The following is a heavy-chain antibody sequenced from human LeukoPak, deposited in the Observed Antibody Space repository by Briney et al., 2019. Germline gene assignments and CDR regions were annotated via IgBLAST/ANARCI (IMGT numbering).Heavy chain of an antibody. Sequence: SETLSLTCTVSGGSISSSSYYWGWIRQPPGKGREWIGSIYDSGSTYYNPSLKSRVTISVDTSKNQFSLKLSSVTAADTAVYYCAIHGYEGYCRSTSCPELRYWGQGTLVTVPS. J-gene: IGHJ4*02. CDR1: GGSISSSSYY. D-gene: IGHD2-2*01. CDR3: AIHGYEGYCRSTSCPELRY. V-gene: IGHV4-39*01. CDR2: IYDSGST.